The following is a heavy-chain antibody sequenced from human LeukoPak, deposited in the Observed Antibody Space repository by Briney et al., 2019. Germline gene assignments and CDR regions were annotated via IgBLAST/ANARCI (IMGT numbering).Heavy chain of an antibody. CDR3: ARAYTFGGVIVAFDY. Sequence: PGGSLRLSCAASGFTVSSYEMTWVRQAPGKGLDWVSYISSSGSTVYYADSVKGRFTISRDNAKNSLYLQMNSLRAEDTAVYYCARAYTFGGVIVAFDYWGQGTLVTVSS. CDR2: ISSSGSTV. J-gene: IGHJ4*02. D-gene: IGHD3-16*02. V-gene: IGHV3-48*03. CDR1: GFTVSSYE.